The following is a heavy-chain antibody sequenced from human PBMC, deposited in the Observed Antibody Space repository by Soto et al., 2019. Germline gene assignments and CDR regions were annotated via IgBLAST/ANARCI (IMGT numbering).Heavy chain of an antibody. J-gene: IGHJ4*02. V-gene: IGHV4-31*03. Sequence: QVQLQESGPGLVKPSQTLSLTCTVSGGSISSAAYYWSWIRQHPGKGLEGIGNISHSGSTSYTPSLTSRFIISADTSKNQFSLNLTSVTAADPAVYYCAREYTYGSNFFECWGQGALVTVSS. D-gene: IGHD5-18*01. CDR2: ISHSGST. CDR1: GGSISSAAYY. CDR3: AREYTYGSNFFEC.